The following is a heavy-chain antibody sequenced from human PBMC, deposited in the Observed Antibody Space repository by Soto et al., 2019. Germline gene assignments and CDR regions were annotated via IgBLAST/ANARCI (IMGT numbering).Heavy chain of an antibody. D-gene: IGHD3-22*01. CDR1: GFTFSSYA. CDR3: ARDLEGYYDSSGSYYYYGMDV. J-gene: IGHJ6*02. Sequence: QVQLVESGGGVVQPGRSLRLSCAASGFTFSSYAMHWVRQAPGKGLEWVAVISYDGSNKYYADSVKGRFTISRDNSKNTLYLQMNSLRAEDTAVYYCARDLEGYYDSSGSYYYYGMDVWGQGTTVTVSS. V-gene: IGHV3-30-3*01. CDR2: ISYDGSNK.